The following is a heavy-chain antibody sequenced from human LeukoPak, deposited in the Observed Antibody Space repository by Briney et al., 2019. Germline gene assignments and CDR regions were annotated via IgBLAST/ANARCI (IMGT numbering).Heavy chain of an antibody. V-gene: IGHV4-39*01. D-gene: IGHD3-3*01. Sequence: SETLSLTCTVSGGSISSYYWGWIRQPPGKGLEWIGSIYYSGSTYYNPSLKSRVTISVDTSKNQFSLKLSSVTAADTAVYYCARRGYYDFWSGYYTWSVWSHYFDYWGQGTLVTVSS. CDR1: GGSISSYY. CDR2: IYYSGST. J-gene: IGHJ4*02. CDR3: ARRGYYDFWSGYYTWSVWSHYFDY.